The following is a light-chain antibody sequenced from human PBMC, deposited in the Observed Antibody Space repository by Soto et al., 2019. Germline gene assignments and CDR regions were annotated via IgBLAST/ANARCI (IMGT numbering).Light chain of an antibody. V-gene: IGLV1-47*01. CDR1: SSNIGITSSIASGD. CDR2: RNT. Sequence: QSVLTQPASAGGIPGHGVILSCSGTSSNIGITSSIASGDVYWYQQLPGTTPKLLIYRNTQRHSGVPDRFSGSKSGTSDSLAISGLSSEDEGYYYSASWDDILSGGIFGGGTELIVL. CDR3: ASWDDILSGGI. J-gene: IGLJ2*01.